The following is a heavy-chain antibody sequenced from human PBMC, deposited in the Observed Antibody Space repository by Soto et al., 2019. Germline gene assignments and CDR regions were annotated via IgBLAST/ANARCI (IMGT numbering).Heavy chain of an antibody. Sequence: SETLSLTCTVSGGSISSGGYYWSWIRQHPGEGLEWIGYIYYSGSTYYNPSLKSRVTISVDTSKNQFSLKLSSVTAADTAVYYCARSVVVVPAAIIAVAGTGGMDVWGQGTTVTVSS. D-gene: IGHD2-2*01. J-gene: IGHJ6*02. V-gene: IGHV4-31*03. CDR1: GGSISSGGYY. CDR2: IYYSGST. CDR3: ARSVVVVPAAIIAVAGTGGMDV.